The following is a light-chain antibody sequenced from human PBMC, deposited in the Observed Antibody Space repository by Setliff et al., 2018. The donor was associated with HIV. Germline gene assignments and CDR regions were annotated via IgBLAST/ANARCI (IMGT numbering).Light chain of an antibody. CDR1: SNDIGAFTF. Sequence: SVLTQPASVSGSPGQSITISCTGTSNDIGAFTFVSWYQHYPDEAPTLIIYEVNDRPSGVSSRFSGSKSGDTASLTISRLQADDEADYYCSSYTRNGLFVFGTGTKVTVL. CDR2: EVN. CDR3: SSYTRNGLFV. J-gene: IGLJ1*01. V-gene: IGLV2-14*01.